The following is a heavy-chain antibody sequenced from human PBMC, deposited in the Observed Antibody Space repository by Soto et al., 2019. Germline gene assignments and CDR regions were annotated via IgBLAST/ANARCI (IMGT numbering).Heavy chain of an antibody. D-gene: IGHD1-26*01. CDR2: ISGSGDST. Sequence: EVQLLESGGSLVQPGGSLRLSCAASGFTFSSYAMSWVRQAPGKGLEWVSIISGSGDSTYYADSVKGRFTISRDNSKNTLYLQMNSLRAEDTAIYYCAKRGSGSQCDYWGQGTLVTVSS. V-gene: IGHV3-23*01. CDR1: GFTFSSYA. CDR3: AKRGSGSQCDY. J-gene: IGHJ4*02.